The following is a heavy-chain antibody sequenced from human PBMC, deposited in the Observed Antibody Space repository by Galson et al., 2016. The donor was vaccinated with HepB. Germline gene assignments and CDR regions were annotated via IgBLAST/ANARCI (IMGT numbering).Heavy chain of an antibody. V-gene: IGHV4-59*01. CDR3: ARDRGSAAGFDY. D-gene: IGHD6-13*01. CDR2: IYYSGST. CDR1: GGSISNYY. Sequence: SETLSLTCTVPGGSISNYYWSWIRQPPGKGLEWIAYIYYSGSTNQNPSLKSRVTISVDTSKNQFSLQLRSVTAADTAVYYCARDRGSAAGFDYWGQGTLVTVSS. J-gene: IGHJ4*02.